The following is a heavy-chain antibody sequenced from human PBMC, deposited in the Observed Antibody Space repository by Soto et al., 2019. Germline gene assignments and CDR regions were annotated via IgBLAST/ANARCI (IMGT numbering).Heavy chain of an antibody. Sequence: SETLSLTCTVSGDSISSDAYYWSWIRQPPGKGLEWIGNIYYRGITYYNPSLKSRVSISVDTSNNQFSLKLSSVVAADTAVYYCARRPRGYIGYDYPHFDYWGQGALVTVSS. CDR1: GDSISSDAYY. CDR2: IYYRGIT. D-gene: IGHD5-12*01. V-gene: IGHV4-30-4*01. CDR3: ARRPRGYIGYDYPHFDY. J-gene: IGHJ4*02.